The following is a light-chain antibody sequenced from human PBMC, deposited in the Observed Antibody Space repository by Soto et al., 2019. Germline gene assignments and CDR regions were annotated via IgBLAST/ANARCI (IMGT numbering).Light chain of an antibody. CDR1: SSDVGGYNY. Sequence: QSALTQPASVSGSPGQSITISCTGTSSDVGGYNYVSWYQQHPGKAPKLMIYEVSNRPSGVSNRLSGSKSGNTASLTISGLQAEDEADYYCSSYTSSSTLVFCGGTKVTVL. J-gene: IGLJ2*01. V-gene: IGLV2-14*01. CDR3: SSYTSSSTLV. CDR2: EVS.